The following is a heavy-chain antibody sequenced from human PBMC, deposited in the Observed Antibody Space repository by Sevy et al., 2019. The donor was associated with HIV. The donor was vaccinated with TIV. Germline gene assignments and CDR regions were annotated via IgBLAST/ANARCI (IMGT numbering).Heavy chain of an antibody. J-gene: IGHJ3*02. V-gene: IGHV1-18*04. D-gene: IGHD3-10*01. CDR1: GYTFTSYS. Sequence: ASVKVSFKASGYTFTSYSISWVRQAPGQGLEWMGWIIAYNGNTNYAQKLQGRVTMTTDTSTSTAYMELRSLRSDDTAVYYCARFGAVVRGVIISDDAFDIWGQGTMVTVSS. CDR2: IIAYNGNT. CDR3: ARFGAVVRGVIISDDAFDI.